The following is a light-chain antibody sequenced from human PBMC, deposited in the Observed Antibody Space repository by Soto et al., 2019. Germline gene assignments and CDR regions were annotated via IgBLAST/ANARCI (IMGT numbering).Light chain of an antibody. J-gene: IGKJ4*01. CDR1: QSVGSD. CDR3: QQYNSLPLT. CDR2: DIF. Sequence: EIVMTQSPATLSVSPGERATLSCRASQSVGSDLAWYQQKPGQAPRLVIYDIFTRDTGVPTRISGSGSGTEFTHTIRSLQSKDCAVYYYQQYNSLPLTCGGGTKVEIK. V-gene: IGKV3D-15*01.